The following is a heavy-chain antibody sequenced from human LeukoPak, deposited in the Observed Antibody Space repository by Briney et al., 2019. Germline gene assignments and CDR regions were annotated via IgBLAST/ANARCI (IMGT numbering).Heavy chain of an antibody. J-gene: IGHJ1*01. D-gene: IGHD3-22*01. CDR3: AITRNYYDSSDAEYFQH. Sequence: ASVKVSCKASGYTFTGYYMHWVRQAPGQGLEWMGWINPNSGGTNYAQKFQGWVTMTRDTSISTAYMEQSRLRSDDTAVYYCAITRNYYDSSDAEYFQHWGQGTLVTVSS. CDR1: GYTFTGYY. CDR2: INPNSGGT. V-gene: IGHV1-2*04.